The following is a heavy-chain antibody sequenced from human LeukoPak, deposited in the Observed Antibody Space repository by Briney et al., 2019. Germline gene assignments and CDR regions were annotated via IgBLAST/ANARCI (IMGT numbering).Heavy chain of an antibody. J-gene: IGHJ5*02. D-gene: IGHD6-13*01. Sequence: SETLSLTCTVSGGSISSYYWSWIRQPPGKGLEWIGYIYYSGSTNYNPSLKSRVTISADTSKNQFSLKLSSVTAADTAVYYCARDRVAAAAASRWFDPWGQGTLVTVSS. CDR1: GGSISSYY. CDR2: IYYSGST. V-gene: IGHV4-59*01. CDR3: ARDRVAAAAASRWFDP.